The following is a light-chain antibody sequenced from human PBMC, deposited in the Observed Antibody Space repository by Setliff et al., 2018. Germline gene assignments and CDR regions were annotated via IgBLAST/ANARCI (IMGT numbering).Light chain of an antibody. J-gene: IGLJ1*01. CDR1: SRDVGAYNL. CDR3: CSYAASYNPYV. CDR2: EVT. V-gene: IGLV2-8*01. Sequence: QSALTQPPSASGSPGQSLTISCTGTSRDVGAYNLVSWHQQLPGKAPKLLIYEVTKRPSGVPDRFSGSKSGNTASLTVSGLQADDEADYYCCSYAASYNPYVFGTGTKVTVL.